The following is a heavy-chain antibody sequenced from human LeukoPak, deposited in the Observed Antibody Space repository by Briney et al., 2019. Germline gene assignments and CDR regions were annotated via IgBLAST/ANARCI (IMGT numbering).Heavy chain of an antibody. Sequence: GSLRLSCAASGFTFSDYYMSWIRQAPGKGLEWVSYISSSSSYTNYADSVKGRFTISRDNAKNTLYLQMNSLRAEDMAVYYCARESGSSRFFDYWGQGTLVTVSS. J-gene: IGHJ4*02. CDR1: GFTFSDYY. CDR2: ISSSSSYT. CDR3: ARESGSSRFFDY. D-gene: IGHD6-6*01. V-gene: IGHV3-11*06.